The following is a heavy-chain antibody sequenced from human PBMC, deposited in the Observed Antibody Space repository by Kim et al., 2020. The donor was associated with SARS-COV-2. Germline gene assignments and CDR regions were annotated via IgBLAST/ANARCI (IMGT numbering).Heavy chain of an antibody. J-gene: IGHJ6*03. D-gene: IGHD6-6*01. CDR1: GFTFSSYE. Sequence: GGSLRLSCAASGFTFSSYEMNWVRQAPGKGLEWVSYISSSGSTIYYADSVKGRFTISRDNAKNSLYLQMNSLRAEDTAVYYCARDRGERFEYSSSPGVYYYYYMDVWGKGTTVTVSS. V-gene: IGHV3-48*03. CDR3: ARDRGERFEYSSSPGVYYYYYMDV. CDR2: ISSSGSTI.